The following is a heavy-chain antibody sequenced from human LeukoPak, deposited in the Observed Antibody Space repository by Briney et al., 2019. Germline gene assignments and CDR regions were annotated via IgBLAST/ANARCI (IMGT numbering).Heavy chain of an antibody. D-gene: IGHD3-16*02. V-gene: IGHV1-46*01. CDR1: GYTFTGYY. CDR2: INPSGGGT. Sequence: ASVKVSCKASGYTFTGYYMHWVRQAPGQGLEWMGIINPSGGGTSYAQTFQGRVTMTRDTSTSTVYMELSSLRSEDTAVYYCARSFHFYYFDYWGQGTLVTVSS. J-gene: IGHJ4*02. CDR3: ARSFHFYYFDY.